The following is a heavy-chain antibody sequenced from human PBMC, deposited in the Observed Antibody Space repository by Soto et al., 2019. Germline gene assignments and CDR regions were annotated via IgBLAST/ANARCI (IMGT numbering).Heavy chain of an antibody. CDR2: IFYSGTT. Sequence: ETLSLTCTVSGGSVNSGSYYWSWIRQPPGMGLEWIGHIFYSGTTNYNPSLKSRVTISLHTSKNQFSLKLTSVTAADTAVYYCERLSMPSSYHTTGQYYYDHWGQGTLVTVSS. CDR3: ERLSMPSSYHTTGQYYYDH. V-gene: IGHV4-61*01. CDR1: GGSVNSGSYY. J-gene: IGHJ4*01. D-gene: IGHD2-8*01.